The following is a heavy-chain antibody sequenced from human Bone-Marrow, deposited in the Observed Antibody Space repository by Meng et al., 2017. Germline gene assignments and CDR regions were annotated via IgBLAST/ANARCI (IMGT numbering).Heavy chain of an antibody. V-gene: IGHV3-33*01. CDR3: ARDFQYYYDSSGYDY. D-gene: IGHD3-22*01. Sequence: GESLKISCAASGFTFSSYGMHWVRQAPGKGLEWVAVIWYDGSNKYYADSVKGRFTISRDNSKNTLHLQMNSLRAEDTAVYYCARDFQYYYDSSGYDYWGQGTLVTVSS. CDR2: IWYDGSNK. CDR1: GFTFSSYG. J-gene: IGHJ4*02.